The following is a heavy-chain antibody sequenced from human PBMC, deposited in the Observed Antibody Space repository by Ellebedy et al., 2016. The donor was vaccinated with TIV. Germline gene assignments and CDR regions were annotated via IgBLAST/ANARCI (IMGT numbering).Heavy chain of an antibody. CDR2: INPSGGST. V-gene: IGHV1-46*04. D-gene: IGHD3-10*01. J-gene: IGHJ4*02. CDR1: GFTFSSYG. CDR3: ARATLRGVMNY. Sequence: MPGGSLRLSCAASGFTFSSYGMHWVRQAPGQGLEWMGIINPSGGSTSYAQKLQGRVTMTRETSTSTVYMELSSLRSEDTAVYYCARATLRGVMNYWGQGTLVTVSS.